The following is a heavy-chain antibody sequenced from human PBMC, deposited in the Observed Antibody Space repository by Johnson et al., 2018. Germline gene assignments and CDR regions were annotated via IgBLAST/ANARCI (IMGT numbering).Heavy chain of an antibody. D-gene: IGHD3-10*01. CDR2: LTWNGGDA. J-gene: IGHJ6*02. CDR1: GFTFGAHL. V-gene: IGHV3-43*01. Sequence: VQLVESGGVVVQPGGSLRLPCAASGFTFGAHLMYWVRQAPGKGLEWVCLLTWNGGDAHCADSVKGRFTVSRDNHINSRYLQMNSLRTEDTALYYCARGPRGSGIYYYFYNGRDVWGQGTTVTVSS. CDR3: ARGPRGSGIYYYFYNGRDV.